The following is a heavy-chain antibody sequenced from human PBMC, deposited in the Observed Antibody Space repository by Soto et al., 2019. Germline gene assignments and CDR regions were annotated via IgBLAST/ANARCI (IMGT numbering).Heavy chain of an antibody. J-gene: IGHJ4*02. CDR2: ISYDGSNK. V-gene: IGHV3-30*11. CDR1: RSNFDSDP. CDR3: AGDFVGRGYSGYDPPS. Sequence: RRSCERFRSNFDSDPQHRMPPAAGKRQEWVAVISYDGSNKYYADSVKGRFTISRDNSKNTLYLQMNSLRAEDTAVYYCAGDFVGRGYSGYDPPSWGQGT. D-gene: IGHD5-12*01.